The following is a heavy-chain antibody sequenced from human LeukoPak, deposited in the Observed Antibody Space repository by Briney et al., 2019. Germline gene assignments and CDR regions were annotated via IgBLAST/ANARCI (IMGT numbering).Heavy chain of an antibody. J-gene: IGHJ6*02. CDR3: ASQNYDSSGYYSDYYYGMDV. CDR2: ISAYNGNT. V-gene: IGHV1-18*01. Sequence: ASVKVSCKASGYTFTSYDINWVRQATGQGLEWMGWISAYNGNTNYAQKLQGRVTMTTDTSTSTAYMELRSLRSDDTAVYYCASQNYDSSGYYSDYYYGMDVWGQGTTVTVSS. CDR1: GYTFTSYD. D-gene: IGHD3-22*01.